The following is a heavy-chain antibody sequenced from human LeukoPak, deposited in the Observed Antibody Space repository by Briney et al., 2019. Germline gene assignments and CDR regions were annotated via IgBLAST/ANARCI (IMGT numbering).Heavy chain of an antibody. V-gene: IGHV4-59*01. D-gene: IGHD3-9*01. CDR3: ARDLGDYDILTGYYPNWFDP. CDR1: GGSISSYY. CDR2: IYYSGST. J-gene: IGHJ5*02. Sequence: PSETLSLTCTVSGGSISSYYWSWIRQPPGKGLEWIGYIYYSGSTNYNPSLKSRVTISVDTSKNQFSLKLSSVTAADTAAYYCARDLGDYDILTGYYPNWFDPWGQGTLVTVSS.